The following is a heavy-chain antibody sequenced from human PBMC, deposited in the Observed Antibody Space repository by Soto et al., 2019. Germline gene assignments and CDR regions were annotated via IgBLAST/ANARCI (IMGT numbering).Heavy chain of an antibody. Sequence: ASVKVSCKASGYTFTSYVISWVRQAPGQGLEWMGWISAYNGNTNYAQKLQGRVTMTTDTSTSTAYMELRSLRSDDTAVYYCARPYDYIWGSYPNGVFDIWGQGTMVTVSS. V-gene: IGHV1-18*01. D-gene: IGHD3-16*02. J-gene: IGHJ3*02. CDR2: ISAYNGNT. CDR3: ARPYDYIWGSYPNGVFDI. CDR1: GYTFTSYV.